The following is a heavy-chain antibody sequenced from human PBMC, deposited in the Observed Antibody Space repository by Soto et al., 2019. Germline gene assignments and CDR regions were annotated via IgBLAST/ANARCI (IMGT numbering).Heavy chain of an antibody. Sequence: QVQLVQSGAEVKKPGSSVKVSCKASGGTFSSYAISWVRQAPGQGLEWMGGIIPIFGTANYAQKFQGRVTITADESTSTAYMELSSLRSEDTAVYYCARRVVCSGGSCYSPYYYGMDVWGQGTTVTVSS. J-gene: IGHJ6*02. CDR3: ARRVVCSGGSCYSPYYYGMDV. CDR2: IIPIFGTA. CDR1: GGTFSSYA. D-gene: IGHD2-15*01. V-gene: IGHV1-69*01.